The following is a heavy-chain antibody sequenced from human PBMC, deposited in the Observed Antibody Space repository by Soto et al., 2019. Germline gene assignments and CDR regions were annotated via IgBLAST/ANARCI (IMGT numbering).Heavy chain of an antibody. CDR1: GFTFSSYS. CDR2: ISSSSSTI. Sequence: EVQLVESGGGLVQPGGSLRLSCAASGFTFSSYSMNWVRQAPGKGLEWVSYISSSSSTIYYADSVKGRFTISRDNAKNSLYLQMNSLRAEDTAVYYCARDRFTTVVTRYYYYGMDVWGQGTTVTVSS. D-gene: IGHD4-17*01. J-gene: IGHJ6*02. CDR3: ARDRFTTVVTRYYYYGMDV. V-gene: IGHV3-48*01.